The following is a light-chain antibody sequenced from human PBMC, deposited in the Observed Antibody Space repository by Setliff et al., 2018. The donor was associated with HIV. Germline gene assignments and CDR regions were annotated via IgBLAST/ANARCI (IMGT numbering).Light chain of an antibody. J-gene: IGLJ1*01. Sequence: QSVLTQPASVSGSPGQSTTISCTGTSSDVGNFNLVSWYQQLPGKAPKLMIFEVSKRPSGVSNRFSGSKSGNTASLTISGLQAEDEADYYCCSHAGSRTYVFGTGTKVTVL. CDR3: CSHAGSRTYV. CDR1: SSDVGNFNL. V-gene: IGLV2-23*02. CDR2: EVS.